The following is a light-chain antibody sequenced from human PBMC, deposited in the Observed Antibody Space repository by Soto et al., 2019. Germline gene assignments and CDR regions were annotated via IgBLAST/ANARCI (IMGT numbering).Light chain of an antibody. CDR3: QQGYSFPVT. Sequence: DIQMTQSPSSVSASVGDRVSITCGASQDIGDWLAWYQQKSGKAPKLLVYAASSLQSGVPSRFSGSGSGTDFTLTISSLQPEDFATYYCQQGYSFPVTFGGGTKVDIK. J-gene: IGKJ4*01. V-gene: IGKV1-12*01. CDR2: AAS. CDR1: QDIGDW.